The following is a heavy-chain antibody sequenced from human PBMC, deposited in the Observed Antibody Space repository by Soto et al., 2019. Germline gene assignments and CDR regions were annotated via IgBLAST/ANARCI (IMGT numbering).Heavy chain of an antibody. CDR1: GGTFSSYA. V-gene: IGHV1-69*13. CDR3: ARVKPDYYDSSGYYLRWFDP. CDR2: IIPIFGTA. Sequence: SVKVSCKASGGTFSSYAISWVRQAPGQGLEWMGGIIPIFGTANYAQKFQGRVTIAADESTSTAYMELSSLRSEDTAVYYCARVKPDYYDSSGYYLRWFDPWGQGTLVTVSS. D-gene: IGHD3-22*01. J-gene: IGHJ5*02.